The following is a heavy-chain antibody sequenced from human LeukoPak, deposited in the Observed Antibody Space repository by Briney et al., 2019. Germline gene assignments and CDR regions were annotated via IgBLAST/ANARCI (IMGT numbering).Heavy chain of an antibody. CDR1: GYTFIGYY. J-gene: IGHJ1*01. Sequence: ASVKVSCKASGYTFIGYYMHWVRQAPGQGLEWMGWINPNSGGTNYAQKFQGRVTMTRDTSISTAYMELSRLRSDDTAVYYCATTTVAGFSEYFQHWGQGTLVTVSS. V-gene: IGHV1-2*02. CDR3: ATTTVAGFSEYFQH. CDR2: INPNSGGT. D-gene: IGHD6-19*01.